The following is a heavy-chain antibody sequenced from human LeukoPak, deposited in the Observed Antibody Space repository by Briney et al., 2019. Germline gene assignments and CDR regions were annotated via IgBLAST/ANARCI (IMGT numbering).Heavy chain of an antibody. V-gene: IGHV3-30*03. J-gene: IGHJ4*02. CDR2: ISYDGGNK. Sequence: GGSLTLSCVASGFTFNHYGMHWVRQAPGKGLEWVALISYDGGNKYYADSVKGRFTISRDNAKNSLYLQMNSLRAEDTAVYYCAMCGSSLSDYWGQGTLVTVSS. D-gene: IGHD1-26*01. CDR1: GFTFNHYG. CDR3: AMCGSSLSDY.